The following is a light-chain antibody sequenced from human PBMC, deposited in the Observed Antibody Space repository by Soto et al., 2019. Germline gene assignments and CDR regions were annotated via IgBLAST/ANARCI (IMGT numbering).Light chain of an antibody. Sequence: EIVLTQSPGTLSLSPGERVTLSCRASQSVSSSYLAWYQQKPGQAPRLLFYGASSRATGIPDRFSGSGSGTDFTLTISSLEPDDFAMYYCQQYGRSPRTFGQGTKVDIK. V-gene: IGKV3-20*01. CDR3: QQYGRSPRT. CDR2: GAS. CDR1: QSVSSSY. J-gene: IGKJ1*01.